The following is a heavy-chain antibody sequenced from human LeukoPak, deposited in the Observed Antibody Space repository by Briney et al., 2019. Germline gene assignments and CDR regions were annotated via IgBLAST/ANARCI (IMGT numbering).Heavy chain of an antibody. CDR2: ISGSGGST. CDR3: AKVSYYDSSGYSQRKFDY. Sequence: GGSLRLSCAASGFTFSSYAMSWVRQAPGKGLEWISAISGSGGSTYYADSVKGRFTISRDNSKNTLYLQMNSLRAEGTAVYYCAKVSYYDSSGYSQRKFDYWGQGTLVTVSS. CDR1: GFTFSSYA. V-gene: IGHV3-23*01. D-gene: IGHD3-22*01. J-gene: IGHJ4*02.